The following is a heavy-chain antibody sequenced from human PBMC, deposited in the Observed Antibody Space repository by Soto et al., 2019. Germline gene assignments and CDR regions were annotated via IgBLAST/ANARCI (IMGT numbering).Heavy chain of an antibody. Sequence: GGSLRLSCAASGFTFSSYSMNWVRQAPGKGLEWVSSISSSSSYIYYADSVKGRFTISRDNAKNSLYLQMNSLRAEDTAVYYCARSRSGSYRYFDYWGQGTLVTVS. V-gene: IGHV3-21*01. CDR1: GFTFSSYS. CDR3: ARSRSGSYRYFDY. CDR2: ISSSSSYI. J-gene: IGHJ4*02. D-gene: IGHD1-26*01.